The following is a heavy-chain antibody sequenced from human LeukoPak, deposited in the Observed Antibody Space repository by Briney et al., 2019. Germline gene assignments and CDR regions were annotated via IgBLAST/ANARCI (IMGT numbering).Heavy chain of an antibody. D-gene: IGHD1-26*01. J-gene: IGHJ4*02. CDR2: IYGIDVT. CDR3: SKDLLY. CDR1: RVTVSSHY. V-gene: IGHV3-53*01. Sequence: GGSLRLSCAAPRVTVSSHYMNWGRRAPGRGLEWVSVIYGIDVTSYADTVKGRFTISRDNSKNTVYLQMNSLRAEDTAVYYCSKDLLYWGQGTLVTVSS.